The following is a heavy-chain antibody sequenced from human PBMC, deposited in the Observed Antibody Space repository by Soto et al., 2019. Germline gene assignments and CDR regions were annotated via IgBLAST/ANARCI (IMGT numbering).Heavy chain of an antibody. D-gene: IGHD2-15*01. V-gene: IGHV4-59*01. J-gene: IGHJ4*02. CDR3: AGDLGYCSGGSCYSDYFDY. CDR1: GGSISSYY. CDR2: IYYSGST. Sequence: QVQLQESGPGLVKPSETLSLTCTVSGGSISSYYWSWIRQPPGKGLEWIGYIYYSGSTNYNPSLKSRVTISVDTSKNQCSLKLSSVTAADTAVYYCAGDLGYCSGGSCYSDYFDYCGKGTLVTVSS.